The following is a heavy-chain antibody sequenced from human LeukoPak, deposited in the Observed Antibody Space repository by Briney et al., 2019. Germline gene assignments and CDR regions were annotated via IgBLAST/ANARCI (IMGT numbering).Heavy chain of an antibody. CDR1: GGSISSYY. V-gene: IGHV4-59*08. J-gene: IGHJ5*02. D-gene: IGHD6-19*01. CDR3: ARGPVRAVAGP. Sequence: ASETLSLTCTGTGGSISSYYWSWIRQPPGEGLEWIGYIYYSGSTNYNPSLKSRVTISVDTSKNQFSLKLSSVTAAHTAVYYCARGPVRAVAGPWGQGTLVTVSS. CDR2: IYYSGST.